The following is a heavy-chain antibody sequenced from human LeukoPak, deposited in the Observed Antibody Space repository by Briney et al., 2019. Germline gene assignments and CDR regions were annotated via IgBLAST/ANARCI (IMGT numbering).Heavy chain of an antibody. V-gene: IGHV4-30-4*08. D-gene: IGHD3-3*01. CDR3: ARHRGSGLPKPQPLFDY. Sequence: SQTLSVICTVSGGSISSGYYYWSWIRQPPGKGLEWIGNIYYSGSTYYNPSLKSRVTISVDTSKNQFSLKLSSVTAADTAVYYCARHRGSGLPKPQPLFDYWGQGTLVTVSS. CDR2: IYYSGST. J-gene: IGHJ4*02. CDR1: GGSISSGYYY.